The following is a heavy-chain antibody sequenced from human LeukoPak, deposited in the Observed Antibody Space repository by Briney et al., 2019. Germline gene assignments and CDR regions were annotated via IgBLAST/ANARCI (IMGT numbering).Heavy chain of an antibody. CDR3: AKLEQRGYSYGFDAFDI. CDR1: GFTFSSYG. V-gene: IGHV3-30*18. J-gene: IGHJ3*02. D-gene: IGHD5-18*01. Sequence: PGGSLRLSCAASGFTFSSYGMHWVRQAPGKGLEWVAVISYDGSNKYYADSVKGRFTTSRDNSKNTLYLQMNSLRAEDTAVYYCAKLEQRGYSYGFDAFDIWGQGTMVTVSS. CDR2: ISYDGSNK.